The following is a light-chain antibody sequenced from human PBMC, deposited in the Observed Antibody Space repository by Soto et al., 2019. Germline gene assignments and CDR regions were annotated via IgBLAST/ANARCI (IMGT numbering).Light chain of an antibody. CDR2: DAS. Sequence: DIQMTQTPSTLSVSGGDRVTITCRASQSISNRLARYQQKPGKVPRLLIYDASTLQSGVPARFSGSGSGTELTLTISSRQPDDFGTYNCQHYHSYSRTFGPGAKLDI. CDR3: QHYHSYSRT. CDR1: QSISNR. J-gene: IGKJ2*02. V-gene: IGKV1-5*01.